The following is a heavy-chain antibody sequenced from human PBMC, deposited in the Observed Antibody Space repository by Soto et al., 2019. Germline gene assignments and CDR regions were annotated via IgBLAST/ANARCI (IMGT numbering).Heavy chain of an antibody. J-gene: IGHJ3*02. CDR3: ARRGDAFDI. Sequence: ASVKVSCKASGYTFTSYYMHWVRQAPGQGLEWMGIINPSGGSTSYAQKLQGRVTMTTDTSTSTAYMELRSLRSDDTAVYYCARRGDAFDIWGQGTMVTVSS. V-gene: IGHV1-46*01. CDR2: INPSGGST. CDR1: GYTFTSYY.